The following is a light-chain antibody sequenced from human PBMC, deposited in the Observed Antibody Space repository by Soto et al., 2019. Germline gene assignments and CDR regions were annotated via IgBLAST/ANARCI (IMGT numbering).Light chain of an antibody. CDR1: QSISSN. CDR2: GAS. Sequence: IVMTQSPATLSVSPGERATLSCRASQSISSNLAWYQQKPGQAPRLLMYGASTRATGIPARFSGSGSGTEFTLTISSLQSEDFAVYYCQHYNNWPPWTFGQGTKVEIK. V-gene: IGKV3-15*01. J-gene: IGKJ1*01. CDR3: QHYNNWPPWT.